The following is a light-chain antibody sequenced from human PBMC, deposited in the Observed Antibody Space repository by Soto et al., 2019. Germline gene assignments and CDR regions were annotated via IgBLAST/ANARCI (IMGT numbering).Light chain of an antibody. CDR1: QSVSSY. V-gene: IGKV3D-11*02. CDR2: DAS. J-gene: IGKJ5*01. CDR3: QQRSNWHPGT. Sequence: EIVLTQSPATLSLSPGERATLSCRASQSVSSYLAWYQQKPGQAPRLLIYDASNRATGIPARFSGSGPGTDFPLTISSLEPEDFAVYYCQQRSNWHPGTFGQGTRLEIK.